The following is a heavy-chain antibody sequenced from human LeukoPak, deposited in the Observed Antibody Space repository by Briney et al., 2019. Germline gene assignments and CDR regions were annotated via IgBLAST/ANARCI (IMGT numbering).Heavy chain of an antibody. D-gene: IGHD5-12*01. CDR1: GGFMTGHY. CDR2: IFSSGST. Sequence: SETLSLTCNVSGGFMTGHYWTWIRQTPGEGLEWIGCIFSSGSTNYNPSLKSRVTISVDTSKKQFSLNLRSLTAADTAVYYCARAVSGYDYWFDPWGQGTQVTVSS. J-gene: IGHJ5*02. V-gene: IGHV4-59*11. CDR3: ARAVSGYDYWFDP.